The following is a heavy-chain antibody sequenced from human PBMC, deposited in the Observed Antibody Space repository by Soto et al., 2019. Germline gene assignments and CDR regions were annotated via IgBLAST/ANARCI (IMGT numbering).Heavy chain of an antibody. Sequence: QITLKESGPTLVKPTQTLTLTCTFSGFSLSTSGVGVGWIRQPPGKALEWLALIYWDDDKRNSPFLKSRLTTTKDPSRNQVLLTMTHMDPVDTDTYYCAHTRGGFDYWGKGTLVTVPS. V-gene: IGHV2-5*02. CDR2: IYWDDDK. CDR1: GFSLSTSGVG. J-gene: IGHJ4*02. CDR3: AHTRGGFDY. D-gene: IGHD3-16*01.